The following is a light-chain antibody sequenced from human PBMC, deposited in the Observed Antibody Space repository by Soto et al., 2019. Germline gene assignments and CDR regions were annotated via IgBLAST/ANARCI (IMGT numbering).Light chain of an antibody. Sequence: QSALTQPASVSGSPGQSITMSCSGSRSDVGGYQFVSWYQQHPGKAPKLIIYEVNNRPSGVSDRFSGSKSGNTASLTISGLQSEDEADYYCSSYRSAGGFSVVFGGGTKVTVL. J-gene: IGLJ2*01. CDR3: SSYRSAGGFSVV. V-gene: IGLV2-14*01. CDR1: RSDVGGYQF. CDR2: EVN.